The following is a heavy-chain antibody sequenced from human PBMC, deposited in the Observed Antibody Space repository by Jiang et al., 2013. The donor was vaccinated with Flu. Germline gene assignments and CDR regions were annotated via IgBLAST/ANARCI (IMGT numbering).Heavy chain of an antibody. CDR1: GDSVSSETAA. Sequence: SQTLSLTCAISGDSVSSETAAWNWIRQSPSRGLEWLGRTYYRSRWYTDYALSMKSRLTINVDTSKNQFSLQMTSMIPEDTAVFYCARDEGGLDYWAQGTLVTVSS. CDR3: ARDEGGLDY. J-gene: IGHJ4*02. V-gene: IGHV6-1*01. CDR2: TYYRSRWYT.